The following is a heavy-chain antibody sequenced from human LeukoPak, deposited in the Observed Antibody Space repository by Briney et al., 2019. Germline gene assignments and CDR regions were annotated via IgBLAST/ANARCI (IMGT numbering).Heavy chain of an antibody. CDR3: ARQKCTSTSCLTKNAFDI. CDR2: IYYSGST. D-gene: IGHD2-2*01. J-gene: IGHJ3*02. CDR1: GGFIDNSADY. V-gene: IGHV4-39*01. Sequence: PSETLSLTCTVSGGFIDNSADYWGWVRQPPGKGLEWLGSIYYSGSTYFNPSLRSRLTMSVDTSKNQFSLDLSSVTAADTAVYYCARQKCTSTSCLTKNAFDIWGQGTMVTVSS.